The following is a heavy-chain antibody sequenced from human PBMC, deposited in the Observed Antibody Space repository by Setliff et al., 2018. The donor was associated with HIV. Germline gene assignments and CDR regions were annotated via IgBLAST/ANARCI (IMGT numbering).Heavy chain of an antibody. CDR2: VNHSGSA. D-gene: IGHD7-27*01. Sequence: SETLSLTCAVYGESFSDYSWTWIRQPPGKGLEWIGDVNHSGSANDNPSLKSRVTISVDTSKNQFSLKLTSVTAADTAVYYCARGLQGWGSAGPNWFDPWGQGTLVTVAS. V-gene: IGHV4-34*01. CDR3: ARGLQGWGSAGPNWFDP. J-gene: IGHJ5*02. CDR1: GESFSDYS.